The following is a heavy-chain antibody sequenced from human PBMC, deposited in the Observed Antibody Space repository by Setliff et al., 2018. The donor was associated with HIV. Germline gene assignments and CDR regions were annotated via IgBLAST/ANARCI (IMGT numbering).Heavy chain of an antibody. CDR2: IYFSGST. D-gene: IGHD5-18*01. J-gene: IGHJ3*02. CDR3: ARPRYTYGTPPAFDI. Sequence: PSETLSLTCTVSGGSISSSSHYWGWIRQPPGKGLEWIGSIYFSGSTYYNPSLKSRVTISVDTSKNQFSLKLSSVTAADTAVYYCARPRYTYGTPPAFDIWGRGQWSPSPQ. CDR1: GGSISSSSHY. V-gene: IGHV4-39*01.